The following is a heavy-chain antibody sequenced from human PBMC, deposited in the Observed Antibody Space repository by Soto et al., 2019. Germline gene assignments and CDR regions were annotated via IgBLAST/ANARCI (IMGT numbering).Heavy chain of an antibody. D-gene: IGHD3-16*01. CDR1: GYTFTSYG. Sequence: ASVKVSCKASGYTFTSYGISWVRQAPGQGVEWMGWISAYNGNTNYAQKFQGRVTMTRNTSISTAYMELRSLRSEDTAVYYCARGSLGDYYYYMDVWGKGTTVTVSS. CDR3: ARGSLGDYYYYMDV. J-gene: IGHJ6*03. V-gene: IGHV1-18*01. CDR2: ISAYNGNT.